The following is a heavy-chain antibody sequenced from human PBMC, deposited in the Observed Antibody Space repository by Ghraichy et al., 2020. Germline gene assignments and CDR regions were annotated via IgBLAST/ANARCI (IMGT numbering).Heavy chain of an antibody. CDR3: AKDNSWQYFDY. V-gene: IGHV3-30*02. CDR2: TRYDGSDQ. D-gene: IGHD6-13*01. J-gene: IGHJ4*02. CDR1: GFTFESYH. Sequence: LSLTCAASGFTFESYHMHWVRQAPGKGLEWVALTRYDGSDQYYADSVKGRFTISRDNSKSTLYLQMNSLRAKDTAMYYCAKDNSWQYFDYWGLGTLVTVSS.